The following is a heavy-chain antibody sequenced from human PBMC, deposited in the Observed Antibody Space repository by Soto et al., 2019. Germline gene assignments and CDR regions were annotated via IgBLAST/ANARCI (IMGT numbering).Heavy chain of an antibody. D-gene: IGHD3-16*01. CDR1: GGTFSSYA. V-gene: IGHV1-69*12. J-gene: IGHJ5*02. CDR2: IIPIFGTA. Sequence: QVQLVQSGAEVKKPGSSVKVSCKASGGTFSSYAISWVRQAPGQGLEWMGGIIPIFGTANYAQKFQGRVXIXAXXSASTAYLELSSLRSEGTAVYYCALGDRDGGLTFTWGQGTLVTVSS. CDR3: ALGDRDGGLTFT.